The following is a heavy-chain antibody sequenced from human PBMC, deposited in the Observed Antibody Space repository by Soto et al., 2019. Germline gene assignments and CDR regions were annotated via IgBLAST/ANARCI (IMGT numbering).Heavy chain of an antibody. Sequence: QITLKESGPTLVKPTQTLTLTCTFSGFSFSTTGVGVGWIRQPPGKALEWLALIYWDDDKRYSPSLKSRLTIPKHTSKHQVGLTMTNMDPVDTATYYCAHRQAQGIGLAGTFDSWGQGPLVTVSS. CDR1: GFSFSTTGVG. V-gene: IGHV2-5*02. CDR2: IYWDDDK. J-gene: IGHJ4*02. D-gene: IGHD6-19*01. CDR3: AHRQAQGIGLAGTFDS.